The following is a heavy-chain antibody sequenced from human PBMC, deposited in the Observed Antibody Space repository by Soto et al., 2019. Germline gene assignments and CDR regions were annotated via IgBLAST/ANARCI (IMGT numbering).Heavy chain of an antibody. J-gene: IGHJ5*01. Sequence: QVQLVESGGGVVQLGRSRRLSCEVSGFTFSSYGMHWVRQAPGKGPEWVASIWFDGTNKFYADSVKGRFTISRDNSKNTLYLQMNSLRVEDTAVYYWARGRIVLPPFDSWGRGTLVTVSS. V-gene: IGHV3-33*01. D-gene: IGHD2-15*01. CDR3: ARGRIVLPPFDS. CDR1: GFTFSSYG. CDR2: IWFDGTNK.